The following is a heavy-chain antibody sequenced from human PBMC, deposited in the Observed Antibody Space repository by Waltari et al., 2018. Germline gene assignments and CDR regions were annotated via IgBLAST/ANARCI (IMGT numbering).Heavy chain of an antibody. V-gene: IGHV4-34*01. D-gene: IGHD6-13*01. J-gene: IGHJ6*02. Sequence: QVQLQQWGAGLLKPSETLSLTCAVYGGSFSGYYWSWIRQPRGKGLEWIGEINQSGSTNYNPSLKSRVTISVDTSKNQFSLKLSSVTAADTAVYYCARIAAAVAYYYYGMDVWGQGTTVTVSS. CDR1: GGSFSGYY. CDR3: ARIAAAVAYYYYGMDV. CDR2: INQSGST.